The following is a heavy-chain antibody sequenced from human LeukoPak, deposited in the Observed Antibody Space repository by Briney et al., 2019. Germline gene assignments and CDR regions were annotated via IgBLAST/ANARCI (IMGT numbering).Heavy chain of an antibody. V-gene: IGHV3-66*01. CDR2: IYSGGTT. J-gene: IGHJ4*02. CDR1: GFTVSNYY. Sequence: GGSLRLSCEASGFTVSNYYMSWVRQAPGKGLECVSVIYSGGTTHYADSVKGRFTISRDNSKNTLYLHMSGLRVEDTAVYYCGRDWFKTGDPASWGQGTLVTVSS. CDR3: GRDWFKTGDPAS. D-gene: IGHD7-27*01.